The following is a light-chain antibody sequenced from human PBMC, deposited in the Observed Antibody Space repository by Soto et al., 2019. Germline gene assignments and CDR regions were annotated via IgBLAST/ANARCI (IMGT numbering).Light chain of an antibody. J-gene: IGKJ2*02. CDR3: QQYSYSPRT. CDR2: WAS. V-gene: IGKV4-1*01. Sequence: IVMTQSPDSLAVSLGERATINCKSSRSVLYSPNNKDYLAWYQQKPGQPPKLLIYWASTRESGVPDRFSGSGSGTDFTLNINSLQPEDVEVYYCQQYSYSPRTFGQGTKLEIK. CDR1: RSVLYSPNNKDY.